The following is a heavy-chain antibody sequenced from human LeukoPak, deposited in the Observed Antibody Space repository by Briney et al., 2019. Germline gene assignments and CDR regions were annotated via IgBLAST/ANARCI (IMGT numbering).Heavy chain of an antibody. CDR3: TRDPRRLDY. CDR1: GFTFDDYA. Sequence: GGSLRLSCAASGFTFDDYAMHWVRQAPGKGLEWVSGISWNSGSIGYADSVKGRFTISRDNAKNSLYLQMNSLRAEDTAVYYCTRDPRRLDYWGQGTLVTVSS. J-gene: IGHJ4*02. CDR2: ISWNSGSI. V-gene: IGHV3-9*01.